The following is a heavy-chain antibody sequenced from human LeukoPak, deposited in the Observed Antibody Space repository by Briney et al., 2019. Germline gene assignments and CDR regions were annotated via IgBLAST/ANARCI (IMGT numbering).Heavy chain of an antibody. CDR2: IYTSGST. V-gene: IGHV4-4*07. CDR3: ARNGYCGGDCYWYLDL. CDR1: GGSISSYY. J-gene: IGHJ2*01. D-gene: IGHD2-21*02. Sequence: SETLSLTCTVSGGSISSYYWSWIRQPAGKGLEWIGRIYTSGSTNYNPSLKSRVTISVDKSKNQFSLKLSSVTAADTAVYYCARNGYCGGDCYWYLDLWGRGTLVTVSS.